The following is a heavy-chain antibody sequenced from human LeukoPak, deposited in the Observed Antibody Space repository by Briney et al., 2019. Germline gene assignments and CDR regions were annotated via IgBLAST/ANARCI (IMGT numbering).Heavy chain of an antibody. CDR1: GYTFTSYG. D-gene: IGHD2-21*01. Sequence: ASVKVSCKASGYTFTSYGISWVRQAPGQGLEWMGWISAYNGNTNYAQKLQGRVTMTTDTSTSTAYMELRSLRSDDTAVYYCARDVLLHGETGDSLDYWGQGTLVTVSS. CDR2: ISAYNGNT. J-gene: IGHJ4*02. CDR3: ARDVLLHGETGDSLDY. V-gene: IGHV1-18*01.